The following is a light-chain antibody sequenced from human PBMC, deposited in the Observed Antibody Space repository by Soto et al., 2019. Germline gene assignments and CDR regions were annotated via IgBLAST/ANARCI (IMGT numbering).Light chain of an antibody. V-gene: IGKV3-15*01. CDR3: QQRSNWPPFT. J-gene: IGKJ5*01. CDR1: QSVRSN. CDR2: GAF. Sequence: EIVMTPSPVTLSVSPGERATLSCRASQSVRSNLAWYQQQPGQAPHLLIYGAFTRATGIPARFSGTGSGTEFTLTISSLEPEDFAVYYCQQRSNWPPFTFGQGTRLEIK.